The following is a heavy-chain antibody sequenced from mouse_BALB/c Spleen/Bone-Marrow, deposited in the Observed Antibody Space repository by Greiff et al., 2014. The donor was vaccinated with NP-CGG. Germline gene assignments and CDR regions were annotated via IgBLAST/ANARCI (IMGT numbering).Heavy chain of an antibody. CDR3: TRLRVYYFDY. V-gene: IGHV1-69*02. J-gene: IGHJ2*01. Sequence: VNLVESGAELVRPGASVKLSCKASGYTFTSYWINWVKQRPGQGLEWIGNIYPSDSYTNYNQKFKDKATLTVDKSSSTAYMQLSSPTSEDSAVYYCTRLRVYYFDYWGQGTTLTVSS. CDR1: GYTFTSYW. CDR2: IYPSDSYT.